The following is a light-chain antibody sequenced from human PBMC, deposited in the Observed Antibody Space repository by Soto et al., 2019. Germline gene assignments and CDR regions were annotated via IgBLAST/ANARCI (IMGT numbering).Light chain of an antibody. V-gene: IGLV2-14*01. CDR3: SSYAGSYTWV. J-gene: IGLJ3*02. Sequence: QSALTQPASVSGSPGQSITISCTGTSNDVGAYNYVSWYQQHPGKAPKLVIYEVSHRPSGISDRFSGSKSGNTASLTISGLQVEDEADYYCSSYAGSYTWVFGGGTKLTVL. CDR1: SNDVGAYNY. CDR2: EVS.